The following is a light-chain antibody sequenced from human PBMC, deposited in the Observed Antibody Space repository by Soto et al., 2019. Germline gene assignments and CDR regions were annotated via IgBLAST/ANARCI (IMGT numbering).Light chain of an antibody. CDR1: QSVSSSY. V-gene: IGKV3-20*01. CDR2: GAS. CDR3: LLYDSSPWT. Sequence: EIVLTQSPGTLSLSPGERATLSCRASQSVSSSYLAWYQQKPGQAPRLLIYGASNRATGIPDRFSGSGSGTDFILTISRLEPEDFAVYYWLLYDSSPWTFGQGTKVDIK. J-gene: IGKJ1*01.